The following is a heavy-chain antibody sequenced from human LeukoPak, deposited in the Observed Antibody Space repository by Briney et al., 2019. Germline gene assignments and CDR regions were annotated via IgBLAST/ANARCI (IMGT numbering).Heavy chain of an antibody. D-gene: IGHD5-24*01. J-gene: IGHJ4*02. CDR3: ARSRLHPIIFDY. CDR1: GGSISSYY. Sequence: SETLSLTCTVSGGSISSYYWSWIRQPPGKGLEWIGEINHSGSTNYNPSLKSRVIISVDTSKNQFSLKLTSVTAADTAVYYCARSRLHPIIFDYWGQGTLVTVSS. CDR2: INHSGST. V-gene: IGHV4-34*01.